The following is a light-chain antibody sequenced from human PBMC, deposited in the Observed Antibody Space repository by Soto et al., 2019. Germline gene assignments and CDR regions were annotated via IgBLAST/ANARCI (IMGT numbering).Light chain of an antibody. J-gene: IGKJ2*01. CDR2: DAS. V-gene: IGKV3-11*01. CDR1: QSVSSY. Sequence: EIVLTQSPATLSLSPGERATLSCRASQSVSSYLAWYQQKPGQAPRLLIYDASTRDTGIPARFSGSGSGTDFTLTISSLEPEDFAVYYCQQRSNWPPYTFGQGTKLEIK. CDR3: QQRSNWPPYT.